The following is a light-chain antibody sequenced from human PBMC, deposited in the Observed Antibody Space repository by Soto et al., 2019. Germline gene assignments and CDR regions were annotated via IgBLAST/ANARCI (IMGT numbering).Light chain of an antibody. Sequence: ETVLTQSPATLSMSPGERANLSCRASQSVSNYLAWYQQNPGQAPRLLIYDASNRATAIPARFSGSRSGRDFTLTISSLEPEDFAVYYCQQRSTWPGTFGQGTKLEIK. CDR3: QQRSTWPGT. V-gene: IGKV3-11*02. CDR1: QSVSNY. J-gene: IGKJ2*01. CDR2: DAS.